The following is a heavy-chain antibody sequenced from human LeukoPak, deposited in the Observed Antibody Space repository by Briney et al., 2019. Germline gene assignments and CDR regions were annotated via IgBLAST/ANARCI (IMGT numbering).Heavy chain of an antibody. Sequence: ASVKVSCKASGYTFTSYYMHWVRQAPGQGLEWMGIINPSGGSTSYAQKFQGRVTMTRDTSISTAYMELSRLRSDDTAVYYCARAALPDYSNANWFDPWGQGTLVTVSS. CDR1: GYTFTSYY. V-gene: IGHV1-46*01. CDR2: INPSGGST. CDR3: ARAALPDYSNANWFDP. J-gene: IGHJ5*02. D-gene: IGHD4-11*01.